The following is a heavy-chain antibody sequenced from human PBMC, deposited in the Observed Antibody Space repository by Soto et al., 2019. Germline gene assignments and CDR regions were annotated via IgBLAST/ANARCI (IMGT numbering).Heavy chain of an antibody. V-gene: IGHV1-18*01. CDR3: AREGYYESTRERTAFDY. D-gene: IGHD3-22*01. CDR2: ISAYNGNT. CDR1: GYTFTSYG. Sequence: QVQLVQSGAEVKKPGPSVKVSCKASGYTFTSYGISWVRQAPGQGLEWMGWISAYNGNTNYAQKLKGRVTMTTDTATSTADMVLRSLASDDTAVHYCAREGYYESTRERTAFDYWGQGTLGTVAS. J-gene: IGHJ4*02.